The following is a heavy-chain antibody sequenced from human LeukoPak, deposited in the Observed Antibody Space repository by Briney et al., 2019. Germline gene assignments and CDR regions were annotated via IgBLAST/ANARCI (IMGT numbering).Heavy chain of an antibody. CDR1: GGTFSSYA. D-gene: IGHD4-23*01. V-gene: IGHV1-69*13. J-gene: IGHJ6*02. CDR2: IIPIFGST. CDR3: ARGLSRWSTPTSSYYYRMDV. Sequence: GASVKVSCKASGGTFSSYAISWGRQAPGQGLQWMGGIIPIFGSTNFAQQFQGRVTITADDSTNTAYMKLSCLSSEDTAFSYCARGLSRWSTPTSSYYYRMDVWGQGTTVVVSS.